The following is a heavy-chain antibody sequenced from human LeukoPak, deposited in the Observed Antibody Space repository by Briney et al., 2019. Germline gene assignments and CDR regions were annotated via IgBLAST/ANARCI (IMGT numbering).Heavy chain of an antibody. CDR1: GFTFSSYW. CDR3: ARGSVSAPYYFDY. J-gene: IGHJ4*02. V-gene: IGHV3-7*01. CDR2: IKQDGSEK. Sequence: GGSLRLSCAASGFTFSSYWMSWVHQAPGKGLEWVANIKQDGSEKYYVDSVKGRFTISRDNAKNSLYPQMNSLRAEDTAVYYCARGSVSAPYYFDYWGQGTLVTVSS. D-gene: IGHD2-2*01.